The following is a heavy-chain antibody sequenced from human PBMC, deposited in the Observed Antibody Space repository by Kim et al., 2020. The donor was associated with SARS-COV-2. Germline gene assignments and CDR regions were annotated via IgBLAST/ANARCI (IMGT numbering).Heavy chain of an antibody. V-gene: IGHV3-53*04. D-gene: IGHD5-18*01. Sequence: YADSVKGRFPISRHYSKNPLYLQMNILRAEDTAVYYCARVSIQVDYGMDVWGQGTTVTVSS. CDR3: ARVSIQVDYGMDV. J-gene: IGHJ6*02.